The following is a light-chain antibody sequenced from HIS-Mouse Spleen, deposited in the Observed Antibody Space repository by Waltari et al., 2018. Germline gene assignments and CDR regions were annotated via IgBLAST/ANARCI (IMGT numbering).Light chain of an antibody. Sequence: EIVLTQSPATLSLSPGERATLSCRASQSVSSYLAWYQQKPGQAPRLLNYDASNRATGIPARLSGSGSGTDFTLTISSLEPEDFAVYYCQQRSNWLTFGGGTKVEIK. CDR1: QSVSSY. CDR3: QQRSNWLT. J-gene: IGKJ4*01. CDR2: DAS. V-gene: IGKV3-11*01.